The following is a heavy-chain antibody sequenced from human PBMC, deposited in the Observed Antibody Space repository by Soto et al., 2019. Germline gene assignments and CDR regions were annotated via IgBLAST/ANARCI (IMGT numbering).Heavy chain of an antibody. CDR1: GFTFSDYY. Sequence: GGSLRLSCAASGFTFSDYYMSWIRQAPGKGLEWVSYISSSGSTIYYADSVKGRFTISRDNAKNSLYLQMNSLRAEDTAVYYCAREAAADPYYYMDVWGKGTTVTVSS. CDR3: AREAAADPYYYMDV. J-gene: IGHJ6*03. V-gene: IGHV3-11*01. CDR2: ISSSGSTI. D-gene: IGHD6-13*01.